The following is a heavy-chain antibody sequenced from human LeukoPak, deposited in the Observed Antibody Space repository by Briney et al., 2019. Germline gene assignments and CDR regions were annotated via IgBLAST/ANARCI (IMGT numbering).Heavy chain of an antibody. CDR2: ISSRRSTI. Sequence: GGSLRLSCAASGFTFSAYSMNWVRQAPGKGLEWVAYISSRRSTIYYADSVKGRFTISRDNSKNTLYLQMNSLRAEDTAVYYCAKSGIVGATTSAFDIWGQGTMVTVSS. D-gene: IGHD1-26*01. J-gene: IGHJ3*02. CDR1: GFTFSAYS. CDR3: AKSGIVGATTSAFDI. V-gene: IGHV3-48*01.